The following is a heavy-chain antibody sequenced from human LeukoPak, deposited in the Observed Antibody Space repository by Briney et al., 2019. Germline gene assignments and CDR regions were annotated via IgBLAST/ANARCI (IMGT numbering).Heavy chain of an antibody. CDR2: ISASNGNT. V-gene: IGHV1-18*01. D-gene: IGHD1-26*01. CDR3: ARDRSNSAPSYFDY. CDR1: GYIFTSYG. J-gene: IGHJ4*02. Sequence: GASVKVSCKASGYIFTSYGINWVQQAPGQGLEWMGWISASNGNTNYAQKLQGRVTMTTDTSTNTAYMELRSLRSDDTAVYYCARDRSNSAPSYFDYWGQGSLVTVSS.